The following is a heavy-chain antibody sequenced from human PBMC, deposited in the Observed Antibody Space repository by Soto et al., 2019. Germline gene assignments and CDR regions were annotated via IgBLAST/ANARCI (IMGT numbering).Heavy chain of an antibody. CDR2: IVPMFNTP. CDR3: AKEWGNRPVAGSAAFAI. Sequence: VQLVQSGAEVKKPGSSVKVSCKASGDTFSSSAISWRRQTPGQGLEWVGGIVPMFNTPVYAQRFRDRVTITADEFTPTVYMQLSSLRSDDSAVYFCAKEWGNRPVAGSAAFAIWGQGTLVTVSA. D-gene: IGHD6-19*01. V-gene: IGHV1-69*01. CDR1: GDTFSSSA. J-gene: IGHJ3*02.